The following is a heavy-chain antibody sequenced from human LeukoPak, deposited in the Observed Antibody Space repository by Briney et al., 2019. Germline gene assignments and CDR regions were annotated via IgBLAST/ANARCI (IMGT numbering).Heavy chain of an antibody. J-gene: IGHJ4*02. V-gene: IGHV3-7*01. CDR1: GFSFSNFW. D-gene: IGHD6-6*01. CDR2: LTQDESTT. Sequence: GGSLRLTCAASGFSFSNFWMSWVRQAPGKGLELVATLTQDESTTKYVDSVKGRFPISRDNAQNSLDLQMNSLRAEDTAVYYCARGGGSSSWGQGTLVTVSS. CDR3: ARGGGSSS.